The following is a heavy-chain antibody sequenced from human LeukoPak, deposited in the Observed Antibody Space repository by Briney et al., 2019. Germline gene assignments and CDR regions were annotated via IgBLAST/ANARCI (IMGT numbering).Heavy chain of an antibody. J-gene: IGHJ4*02. D-gene: IGHD3-9*01. Sequence: SVKVSCEASGFTFTDHYLHWVRQVPGQGLEWMGWINGKSGATFYAQKFQDRITVTRDTSISTMYLEVNRLTTDDTAVYYCVRDFDWGPDYWGQGTLVAVSS. CDR1: GFTFTDHY. CDR2: INGKSGAT. CDR3: VRDFDWGPDY. V-gene: IGHV1-2*02.